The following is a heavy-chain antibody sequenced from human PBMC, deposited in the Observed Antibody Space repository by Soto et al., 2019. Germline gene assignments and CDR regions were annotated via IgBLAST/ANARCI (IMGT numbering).Heavy chain of an antibody. Sequence: SETLSLTCTVSGGSLDTYYWTWIRQPPGKGLEWIGYIYSSGSTNYNPSLKSRVTMAVDMSKNQFSLKLTSVTAADTAVYYCARARYNWNYWGQGALV. D-gene: IGHD1-20*01. CDR3: ARARYNWNY. CDR2: IYSSGST. V-gene: IGHV4-59*01. J-gene: IGHJ4*02. CDR1: GGSLDTYY.